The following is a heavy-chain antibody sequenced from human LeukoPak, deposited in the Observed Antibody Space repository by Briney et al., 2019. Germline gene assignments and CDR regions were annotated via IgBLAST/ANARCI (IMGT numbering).Heavy chain of an antibody. CDR2: SKSDGSST. V-gene: IGHV3-74*01. D-gene: IGHD1-26*01. CDR1: GFTVTSYW. CDR3: ASESSAGAHKAFDY. Sequence: PGRSQRLSCAASGFTVTSYWMHWVRQAPGRGLGWVSCSKSDGSSTSDADSVTGRFTISRDNAKNTLYLQMNSLRAEDTAVYYCASESSAGAHKAFDYWGQGTLVTVSS. J-gene: IGHJ4*02.